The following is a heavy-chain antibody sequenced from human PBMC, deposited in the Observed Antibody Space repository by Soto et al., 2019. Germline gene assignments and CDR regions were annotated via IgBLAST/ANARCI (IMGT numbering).Heavy chain of an antibody. J-gene: IGHJ6*02. Sequence: SVKVSCKASGGTFISYAISWVRQAPGQGLEWMGGIIPIFGTANYAQKFQGRVTITADESTSTAYMELSSLRSEDTAVYYCARDKRVWQWLSKYYYYGMDVWGQGTTVTVSS. CDR3: ARDKRVWQWLSKYYYYGMDV. D-gene: IGHD6-19*01. CDR1: GGTFISYA. V-gene: IGHV1-69*13. CDR2: IIPIFGTA.